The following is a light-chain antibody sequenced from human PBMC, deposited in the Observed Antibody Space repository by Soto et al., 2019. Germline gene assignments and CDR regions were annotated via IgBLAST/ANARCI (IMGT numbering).Light chain of an antibody. Sequence: QSVLTQPPSVSGAPGQRVTISCTGSSSNIGAGYDVHWYQQLPGTAPKLLIYVISNRPSGIPDRFSGSKSGTSASLAITGVQAETEADYYCQSYDSSLSGYVVFGGGTELTVL. CDR3: QSYDSSLSGYVV. CDR1: SSNIGAGYD. V-gene: IGLV1-40*01. J-gene: IGLJ2*01. CDR2: VIS.